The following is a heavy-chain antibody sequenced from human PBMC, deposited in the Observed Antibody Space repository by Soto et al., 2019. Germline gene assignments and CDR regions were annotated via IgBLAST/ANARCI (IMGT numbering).Heavy chain of an antibody. Sequence: SETLSLTCTVSGDSVTSGNYYWSWIRQPPGKGLEWIGHTYYSGSTNDSPSLKRRVTISLDTSNKQFSLKVTSVTAAHTPVYYCALTPLDTYMIYCFDPWGQGTLVTVSS. D-gene: IGHD3-16*01. J-gene: IGHJ4*01. CDR3: ALTPLDTYMIYCFDP. V-gene: IGHV4-61*01. CDR2: TYYSGST. CDR1: GDSVTSGNYY.